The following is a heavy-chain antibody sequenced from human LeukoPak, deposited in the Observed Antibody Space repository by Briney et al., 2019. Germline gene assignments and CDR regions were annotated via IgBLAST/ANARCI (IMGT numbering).Heavy chain of an antibody. V-gene: IGHV3-30-3*01. CDR1: GFTFSSYA. Sequence: PGGSLRLSCAASGFTFSSYAMNWVRQAPGKGLEWVAFISYDGSNKYYADSVKGRFTISRDNSKNTLYLQMNSLRAEDTAVYYCASQGGLLWFGELSGGMDVWGRGTTVTVSS. CDR2: ISYDGSNK. CDR3: ASQGGLLWFGELSGGMDV. D-gene: IGHD3-10*01. J-gene: IGHJ6*02.